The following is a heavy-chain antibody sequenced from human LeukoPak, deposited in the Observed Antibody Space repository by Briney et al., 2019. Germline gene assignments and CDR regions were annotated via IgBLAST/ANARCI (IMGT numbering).Heavy chain of an antibody. CDR2: LNYDGQMT. CDR1: GFPFNMFG. Sequence: GGSLRLSCAASGFPFNMFGMSWVRQAPGKGLEGIAVLNYDGQMTYYADSVKGRFAVSRDNSKNTVYLQMNNLRADDTAVYFCTKAEGMTHWFFDHWGRGALVTVTS. V-gene: IGHV3-23*03. CDR3: TKAEGMTHWFFDH. J-gene: IGHJ2*01.